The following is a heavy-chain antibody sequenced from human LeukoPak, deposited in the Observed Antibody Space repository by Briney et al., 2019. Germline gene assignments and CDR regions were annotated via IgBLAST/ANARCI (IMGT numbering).Heavy chain of an antibody. CDR3: ARGLGYGDYFGY. J-gene: IGHJ4*02. V-gene: IGHV1-8*01. D-gene: IGHD4-17*01. Sequence: ASVKVSCKASGYTFTSYDINWVRQATGQGLEWMGWMNPNSGNTGYAQKFQGRVTMTRNTSISTAYMDLSSLRSEDTAVYYCARGLGYGDYFGYWGQGTLVTVSS. CDR2: MNPNSGNT. CDR1: GYTFTSYD.